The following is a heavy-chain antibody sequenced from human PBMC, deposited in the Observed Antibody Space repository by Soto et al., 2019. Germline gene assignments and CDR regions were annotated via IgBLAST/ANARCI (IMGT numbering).Heavy chain of an antibody. CDR3: TSNQWLPTLFDY. CDR2: IKSKTDGGTT. Sequence: GGSLRLSCAASGFTFSNAWMSWVRQAPGKGLEWVGRIKSKTDGGTTDYAAPVKGRFTISRNDSKNTLYLQMNSLKTEDTAVYYCTSNQWLPTLFDYWGQGTLVTVSS. J-gene: IGHJ4*02. CDR1: GFTFSNAW. V-gene: IGHV3-15*01. D-gene: IGHD5-12*01.